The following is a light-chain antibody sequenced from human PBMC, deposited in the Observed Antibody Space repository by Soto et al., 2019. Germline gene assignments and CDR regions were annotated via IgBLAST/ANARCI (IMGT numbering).Light chain of an antibody. V-gene: IGKV1-5*03. J-gene: IGKJ1*01. CDR3: QQYNNYAWT. CDR1: QIMGPW. CDR2: KAS. Sequence: DIRLTQSPSTLSASVGDRVTITCRATQIMGPWLAWYQQKPGKAPNLLIYKASTLKSGVPSRFSGSGSGAEFTLTISSLQPEDSATYYCQQYNNYAWTFGQGTKVDI.